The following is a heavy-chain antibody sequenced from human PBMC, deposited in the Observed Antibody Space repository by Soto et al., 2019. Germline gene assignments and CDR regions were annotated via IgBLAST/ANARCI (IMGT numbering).Heavy chain of an antibody. CDR2: ISGSRDST. CDR1: RFTFSSYA. D-gene: IGHD1-26*01. Sequence: EVQLLESGGSLVQPGGSLRLSCAASRFTFSSYAMRWVCQAPVKGLEWVSAISGSRDSTYYADSVKGRFTISRDNSKNTLSLQMNSLRAEDTAVYYCARRGSGSYYDYWGQGTLVTVSS. J-gene: IGHJ4*02. CDR3: ARRGSGSYYDY. V-gene: IGHV3-23*01.